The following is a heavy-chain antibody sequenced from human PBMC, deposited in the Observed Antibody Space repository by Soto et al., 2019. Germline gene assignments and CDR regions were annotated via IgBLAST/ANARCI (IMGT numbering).Heavy chain of an antibody. J-gene: IGHJ5*02. CDR2: IYYSGST. CDR3: ARVGHNWFDP. V-gene: IGHV4-59*12. CDR1: GGSIRSYY. Sequence: SETLSLTCTVSGGSIRSYYWSWFRQPPGKGLEWIGYIYYSGSTNYNRSLKTRVTMSVDTSKNQFSLKLNSVTAADTAVYYCARVGHNWFDPWGQGTLVTVSS.